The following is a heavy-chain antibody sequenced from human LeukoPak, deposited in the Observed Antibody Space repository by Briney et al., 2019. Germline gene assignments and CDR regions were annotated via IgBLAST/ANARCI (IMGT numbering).Heavy chain of an antibody. J-gene: IGHJ4*02. V-gene: IGHV1-18*01. CDR2: ISGYNGHT. D-gene: IGHD3-10*01. Sequence: ASVKVSCKASGYTFTNYGISWARQAPGQGLEWMGWISGYNGHTKYAQKFQGRVTMTTDTSTSTAYMELRSLRSDDTAVYYCARSGHRRYYYASGPDYWGQGTLVAVSS. CDR1: GYTFTNYG. CDR3: ARSGHRRYYYASGPDY.